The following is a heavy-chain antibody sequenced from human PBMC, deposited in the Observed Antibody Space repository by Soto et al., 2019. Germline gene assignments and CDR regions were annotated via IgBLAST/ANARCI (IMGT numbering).Heavy chain of an antibody. J-gene: IGHJ5*02. V-gene: IGHV4-34*01. D-gene: IGHD3-3*01. CDR3: ARQRWSTSMEYKRGHWLDP. CDR2: INDSGST. CDR1: GGFFSGYY. Sequence: QVQLQQWGAGLLKPSETLSLTCAVYGGFFSGYYWNWIRQPPGKGLEWIGEINDSGSTNYNPSLRSRVTISVDTSKNQFSLKLSSVTAADTAVYYCARQRWSTSMEYKRGHWLDPWGQGTLVTVSS.